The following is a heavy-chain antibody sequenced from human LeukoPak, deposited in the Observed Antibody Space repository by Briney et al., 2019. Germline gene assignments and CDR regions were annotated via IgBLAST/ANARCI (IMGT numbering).Heavy chain of an antibody. Sequence: GESLKISCKGSGYSFTSYWIAWVRQMPGKGLEWMGIIYPGDSDSRYSPSFQGQVSISVDKSISTAYLQWSSLKASDTAMYYCARQSGSYYSEIDYWGQGTLVTVSS. CDR2: IYPGDSDS. V-gene: IGHV5-51*01. D-gene: IGHD1-26*01. CDR3: ARQSGSYYSEIDY. CDR1: GYSFTSYW. J-gene: IGHJ4*02.